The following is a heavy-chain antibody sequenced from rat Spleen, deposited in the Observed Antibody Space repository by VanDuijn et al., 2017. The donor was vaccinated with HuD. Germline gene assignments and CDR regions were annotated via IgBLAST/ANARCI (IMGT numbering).Heavy chain of an antibody. CDR2: IHPDGSKT. CDR1: GFTFSNYG. Sequence: EVQLVESGGGLVQTGRSMKLSCAASGFTFSNYGMAWVRQAPKKGLEWVATIHPDGSKTYYPDTLKGRFVISKDNAKNTGYLQMNNLRSEDTAMYYCSRTTTVAPFDYWGQGVMVTVSS. D-gene: IGHD1-1*01. J-gene: IGHJ2*01. CDR3: SRTTTVAPFDY. V-gene: IGHV5S13*01.